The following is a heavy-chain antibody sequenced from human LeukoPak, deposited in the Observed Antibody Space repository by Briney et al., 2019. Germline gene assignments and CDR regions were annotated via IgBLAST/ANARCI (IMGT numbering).Heavy chain of an antibody. J-gene: IGHJ3*02. CDR3: ARARLNVVVPAAAFRDAFDI. CDR2: IIPIFGTA. CDR1: GGTFSSYA. Sequence: GSSVKVSCKASGGTFSSYAISWVRQAPGQGLEWMGGIIPIFGTANYAQKFQGRVTITADESTSTAYMELSSLRSEDTAAYYCARARLNVVVPAAAFRDAFDIWGQGTMVTVSS. V-gene: IGHV1-69*01. D-gene: IGHD2-2*01.